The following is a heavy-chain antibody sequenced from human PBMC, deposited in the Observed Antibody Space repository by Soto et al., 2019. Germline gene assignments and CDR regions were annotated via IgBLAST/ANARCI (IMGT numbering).Heavy chain of an antibody. V-gene: IGHV4-30-2*01. CDR3: ARGCGFDSFDY. CDR1: GASITYGAYS. J-gene: IGHJ4*02. CDR2: INHLETT. D-gene: IGHD3-10*01. Sequence: QLQLHMSGSGLVKPSQTLSLTCTVSGASITYGAYSWSWIRQTPGKGLEWIGYINHLETTFYNPSFERRLTLSIDRTKNQFSLNLKSMSAADRAVYFCARGCGFDSFDYWGQGILVTVSS.